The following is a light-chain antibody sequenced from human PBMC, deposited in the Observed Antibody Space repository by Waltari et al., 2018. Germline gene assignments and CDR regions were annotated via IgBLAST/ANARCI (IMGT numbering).Light chain of an antibody. Sequence: QFALTQPASVSGSPGQSITISCPGTSSDIGTYDYVSWYQQHPGEAPKLILYDVSHRPSAVPHLFSGSNSDTTASLPISGLQAEDESDYYCSSLTTRSTWVFGGEPKLTVL. CDR1: SSDIGTYDY. J-gene: IGLJ3*02. CDR3: SSLTTRSTWV. V-gene: IGLV2-14*03. CDR2: DVS.